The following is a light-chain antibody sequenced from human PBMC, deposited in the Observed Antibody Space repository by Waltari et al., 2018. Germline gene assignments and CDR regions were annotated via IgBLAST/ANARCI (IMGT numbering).Light chain of an antibody. CDR2: GAS. V-gene: IGKV1-6*01. CDR1: QDIGNE. CDR3: LQDDSYPRT. J-gene: IGKJ1*01. Sequence: AIQMTQSPSSLSASVGDRVTITCRASQDIGNELGWYQQTPGKAPKLLIYGASSRQSGVPSRFSGGGSGTDFTLTISSLQPEDVATYYCLQDDSYPRTFGQGTKVEIK.